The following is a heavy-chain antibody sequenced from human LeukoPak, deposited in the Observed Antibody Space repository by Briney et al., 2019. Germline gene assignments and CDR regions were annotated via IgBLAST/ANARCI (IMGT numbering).Heavy chain of an antibody. CDR1: GGSFSGYY. J-gene: IGHJ4*02. CDR3: ASTIAAAGMHFDY. Sequence: SETLSLTCAVYGGSFSGYYWSWIRQPPGKGLEWIGYIYYSGSTNYNPSLKSRVTISVDTSKNQFSLKLSSVTAADTAVYYCASTIAAAGMHFDYWGQGTLVTVSS. V-gene: IGHV4-59*01. CDR2: IYYSGST. D-gene: IGHD6-13*01.